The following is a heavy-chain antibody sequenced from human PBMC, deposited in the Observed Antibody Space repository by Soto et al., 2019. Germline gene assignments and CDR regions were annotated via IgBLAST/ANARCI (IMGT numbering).Heavy chain of an antibody. D-gene: IGHD6-19*01. CDR1: GGSISSYY. J-gene: IGHJ4*02. CDR2: FYYSGST. CDR3: ARGGWKLFDY. V-gene: IGHV4-59*01. Sequence: SETLSLTCTVSGGSISSYYWCWIRQPPGKGLEWIGYFYYSGSTNYNPSLKSRVTISVDTSKNQFSLKLSSVTAADTAVYYCARGGWKLFDYWGQGTLVTVSS.